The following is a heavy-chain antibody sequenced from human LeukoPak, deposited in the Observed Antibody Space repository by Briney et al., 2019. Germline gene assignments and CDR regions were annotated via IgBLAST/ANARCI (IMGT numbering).Heavy chain of an antibody. CDR2: ISGRSSHI. J-gene: IGHJ5*02. D-gene: IGHD4-11*01. V-gene: IGHV3-21*06. CDR3: TRAFPPLRTATAGDL. CDR1: GFTFSDCD. Sequence: GGSLRLSCTGSGFTFSDCDMNWVRQAPGKGLEWVSSISGRSSHIYYADSIKGRFTISRDNAKNSLYLQMNSLRDEDTAVYYCTRAFPPLRTATAGDLWGQGTLVTVSS.